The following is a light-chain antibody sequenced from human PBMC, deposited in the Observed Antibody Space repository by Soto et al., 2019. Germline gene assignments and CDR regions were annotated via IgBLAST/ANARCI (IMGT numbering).Light chain of an antibody. CDR2: KVY. V-gene: IGKV2-30*01. CDR3: MQGSIWPFT. Sequence: DVVMTQSPLSLPVTLGQPASISCRSSHSLVYSDGNTYLNWFHQRPGQSPRRLIYKVYNRDSGVADRFSGSGSGTDFTLRISGVEAQDVGVYYCMQGSIWPFTFGPGTKVEIK. CDR1: HSLVYSDGNTY. J-gene: IGKJ3*01.